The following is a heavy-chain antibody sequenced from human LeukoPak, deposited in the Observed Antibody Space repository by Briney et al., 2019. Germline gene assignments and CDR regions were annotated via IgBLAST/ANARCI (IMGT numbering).Heavy chain of an antibody. CDR2: IYRSGST. CDR3: ARETRSGGSLLRGNWFDP. CDR1: GGSISSNNW. J-gene: IGHJ5*02. Sequence: SETLSLTCGVSGGSISSNNWRSWVRQPPGKGLEWIGEIYRSGSTNYNPSLKSRVTISIDKSKNQFSLKLTSVTAADTAVYYCARETRSGGSLLRGNWFDPWGQGTLVTVSS. V-gene: IGHV4-4*02. D-gene: IGHD2-15*01.